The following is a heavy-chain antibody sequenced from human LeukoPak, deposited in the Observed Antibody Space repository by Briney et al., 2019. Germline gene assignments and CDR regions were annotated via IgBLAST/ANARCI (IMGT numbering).Heavy chain of an antibody. CDR1: GGSVSGSSYY. Sequence: SSETLSLTCTVSGGSVSGSSYYWGWIRQPPGKGLEWLGSIYYSGTIYYNPSLKSRVTISVDTSKDQFSLEVSSVTATDTAVYFCARHLGRAYNYALPRLDYWGQGSLVTVSS. CDR2: IYYSGTI. V-gene: IGHV4-39*01. J-gene: IGHJ4*02. D-gene: IGHD5-18*01. CDR3: ARHLGRAYNYALPRLDY.